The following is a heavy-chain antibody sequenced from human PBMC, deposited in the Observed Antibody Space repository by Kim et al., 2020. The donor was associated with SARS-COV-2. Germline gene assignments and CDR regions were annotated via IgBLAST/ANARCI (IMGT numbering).Heavy chain of an antibody. D-gene: IGHD2-8*01. J-gene: IGHJ6*02. CDR2: ITGSSHYI. CDR1: GFTFISYS. V-gene: IGHV3-21*01. CDR3: ARSTKAVNGDYYYYGVDV. Sequence: GGSLRLSCAASGFTFISYSMNWVRLAPGKGLEWVSSITGSSHYIYYADSVKGRFTISRDNAKNSLYLQMNSLRVEDTAVYYCARSTKAVNGDYYYYGVDVWGQGTTVTVSS.